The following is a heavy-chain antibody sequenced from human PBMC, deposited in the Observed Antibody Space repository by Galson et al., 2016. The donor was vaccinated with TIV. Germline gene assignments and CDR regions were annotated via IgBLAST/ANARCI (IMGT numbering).Heavy chain of an antibody. D-gene: IGHD4-11*01. Sequence: SETLSLTCTVSGYSISSADYWAWIRQPPERGLEWLGYISHSGSTSYNPSPKTRVSISLDTSRNHFSLNLTSVTAADTAVYFCARQGNDYRGRFDPWGQGMLVTVS. CDR2: ISHSGST. CDR3: ARQGNDYRGRFDP. J-gene: IGHJ5*02. V-gene: IGHV4-38-2*02. CDR1: GYSISSADY.